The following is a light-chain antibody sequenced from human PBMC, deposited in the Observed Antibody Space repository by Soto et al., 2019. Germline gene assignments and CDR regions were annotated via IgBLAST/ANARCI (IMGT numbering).Light chain of an antibody. J-gene: IGKJ1*01. CDR1: QSVSKY. CDR2: GAS. CDR3: QQYGGSPQT. Sequence: EIGLTQSPGTLALSPGEGATLSCRASQSVSKYLAWYQQKPGQAPRLLIYGASSRATGIPDSFSGSGSGTDFTLTTSRLEPEDFAVYYCQQYGGSPQTFGQGTNVEIK. V-gene: IGKV3-20*01.